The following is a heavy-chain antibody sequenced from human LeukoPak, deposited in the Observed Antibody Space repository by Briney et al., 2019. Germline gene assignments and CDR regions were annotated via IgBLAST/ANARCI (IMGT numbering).Heavy chain of an antibody. CDR3: ARHVSDRDAFDT. J-gene: IGHJ3*02. D-gene: IGHD2-8*01. Sequence: SETLSLTCTVSGGSISSYYWSWIRQPPGKGLEWIGYIYYSGSTNYNPSLKSRVTISVDTSKNQFSLKLSSVTAEDTAVYYCARHVSDRDAFDTWGHGKMVTVSS. V-gene: IGHV4-59*01. CDR2: IYYSGST. CDR1: GGSISSYY.